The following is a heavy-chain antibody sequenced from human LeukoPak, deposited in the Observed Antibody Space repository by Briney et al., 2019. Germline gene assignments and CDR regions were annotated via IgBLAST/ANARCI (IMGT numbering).Heavy chain of an antibody. CDR3: ARGSHRYGAGAFDI. D-gene: IGHD4-17*01. CDR1: GGSISSYY. J-gene: IGHJ3*02. Sequence: SETLSLTCTVSGGSISSYYWSWIRQPPGKGLEWIGYIYYSGSTNYNPSLKSRVTISVDTSKNQFSLKLSSVTAADTAVYYCARGSHRYGAGAFDIWGQGTMVTVSS. V-gene: IGHV4-59*01. CDR2: IYYSGST.